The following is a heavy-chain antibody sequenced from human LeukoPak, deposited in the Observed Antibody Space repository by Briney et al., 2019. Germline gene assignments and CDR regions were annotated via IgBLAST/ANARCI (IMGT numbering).Heavy chain of an antibody. J-gene: IGHJ4*02. D-gene: IGHD6-6*01. CDR1: GGSISSSSYY. V-gene: IGHV4-39*07. CDR2: IYYSGST. CDR3: ARDSWKPSSIAARQYYFDY. Sequence: SSETLSLTCTVSGGSISSSSYYWGWIRQPPGKGLEWIGSIYYSGSTYYNPSLKSRVTISVDTSKNQFSLKLSSVTAADTAVYYCARDSWKPSSIAARQYYFDYWGQGTLVTVSS.